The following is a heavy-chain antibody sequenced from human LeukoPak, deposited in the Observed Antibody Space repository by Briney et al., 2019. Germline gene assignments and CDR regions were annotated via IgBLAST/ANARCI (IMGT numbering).Heavy chain of an antibody. D-gene: IGHD2-15*01. CDR2: IYTSGST. CDR3: ARDETYSVFASYNRFGP. CDR1: GGSISSYY. Sequence: SETLSLTCTVSGGSISSYYWSWIRQPAGKGLEWIGRIYTSGSTNYNPSLKSRVTMSVDTSKNQFSLKLSSVTAADTAVYYCARDETYSVFASYNRFGPWGQGTLVTVSS. V-gene: IGHV4-4*07. J-gene: IGHJ5*02.